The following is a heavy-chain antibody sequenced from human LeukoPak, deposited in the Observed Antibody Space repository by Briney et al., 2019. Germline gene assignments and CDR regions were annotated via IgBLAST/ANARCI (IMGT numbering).Heavy chain of an antibody. CDR3: ARESANWRASDI. CDR2: IYYSGST. Sequence: PSETLSLTCTVSGGSIRGYYCSWIRQPPGKGLEWIGSIYYSGSTSYSPSLKSRVTISVDTSKNQFSLKLNSVTAADTAVYYCARESANWRASDIWGQGTMVSVSS. CDR1: GGSIRGYY. D-gene: IGHD7-27*01. J-gene: IGHJ3*02. V-gene: IGHV4-59*01.